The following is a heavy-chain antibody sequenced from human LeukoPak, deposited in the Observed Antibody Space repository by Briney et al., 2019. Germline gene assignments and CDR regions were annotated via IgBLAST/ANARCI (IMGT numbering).Heavy chain of an antibody. V-gene: IGHV3-48*03. D-gene: IGHD3-16*01. Sequence: GGSLRHSCAASVLAFSGGGMKWVRESPLWGLRRISYFSCSGSSIHYADAVKGRFTISRDNDKISLYLQMSSLRAEDRAFYYCARVRKLGAYLYCCGMDVWGKGTTVTVSS. CDR2: FSCSGSSI. CDR1: VLAFSGGG. CDR3: ARVRKLGAYLYCCGMDV. J-gene: IGHJ6*04.